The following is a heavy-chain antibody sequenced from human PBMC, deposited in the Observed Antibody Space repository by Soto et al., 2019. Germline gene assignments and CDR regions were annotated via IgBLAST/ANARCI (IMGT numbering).Heavy chain of an antibody. CDR2: INSGSTSV. J-gene: IGHJ4*02. Sequence: DVQLVESGGGLVKPGGSLRLSCEVSGFSFSISAMNWVRQAPGKGLEWVSSINSGSTSVRYADSVKGRFTISRDNATNSLSLHKYSLRVDDTAVYYCARVGGSLNYWGQGTLVTVYS. CDR1: GFSFSISA. CDR3: ARVGGSLNY. V-gene: IGHV3-21*02. D-gene: IGHD2-15*01.